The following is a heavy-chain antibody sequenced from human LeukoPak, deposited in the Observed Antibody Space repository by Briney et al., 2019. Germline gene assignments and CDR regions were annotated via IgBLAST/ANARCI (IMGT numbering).Heavy chain of an antibody. CDR3: ARRNGGYGSGSYLDLNWFDP. J-gene: IGHJ5*02. Sequence: SETLSLTCTVSGGSITSYYWSWIRQPPGKGLEWIGYIYYSGSTNYNPSLKSRVTISVDTSKNQFSLKLSSVTAADTAVYYCARRNGGYGSGSYLDLNWFDPWGQGTLVTVSS. D-gene: IGHD3-10*01. V-gene: IGHV4-59*01. CDR2: IYYSGST. CDR1: GGSITSYY.